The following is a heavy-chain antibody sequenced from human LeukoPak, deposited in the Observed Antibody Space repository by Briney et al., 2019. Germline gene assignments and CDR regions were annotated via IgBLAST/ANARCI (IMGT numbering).Heavy chain of an antibody. D-gene: IGHD2-2*01. CDR2: ISSSSSYI. CDR3: ARVPAAALNNWFDP. J-gene: IGHJ5*02. CDR1: GFTFSSHS. Sequence: GGSLRLSCAASGFTFSSHSMTWVRQAPGKGLEWVSSISSSSSYIYYADSVKGRFTISRDNAKNSLYLQMNSLRAEDTAVYYCARVPAAALNNWFDPWGQGTLVTVSS. V-gene: IGHV3-21*01.